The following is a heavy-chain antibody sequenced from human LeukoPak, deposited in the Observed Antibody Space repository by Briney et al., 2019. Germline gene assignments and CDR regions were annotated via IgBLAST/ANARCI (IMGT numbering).Heavy chain of an antibody. V-gene: IGHV4-39*01. CDR3: VRPRQGYNFGSFDY. CDR1: GGSISSSSYY. CDR2: IYYSGGT. J-gene: IGHJ4*02. Sequence: SETLSLTCTVSGGSISSSSYYWGWIRQPPGKGLEWIGSIYYSGGTYYNPSLNSRVTISVDTSKNQFSLKLSSVTAADTAVYYCVRPRQGYNFGSFDYWGQGTLVTVSS. D-gene: IGHD5-18*01.